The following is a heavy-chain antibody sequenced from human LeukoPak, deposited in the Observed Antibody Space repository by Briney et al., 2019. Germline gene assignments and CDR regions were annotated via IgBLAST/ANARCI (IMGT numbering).Heavy chain of an antibody. CDR1: GYTFTVYY. V-gene: IGHV1-46*01. J-gene: IGHJ6*03. Sequence: ASVKVSCKASGYTFTVYYIHWVRQAPGQGLEWMGMINPSDGVTTYAQRFQGRVTMTRDMSTTTVYMDLRSLRSEDTAVYFCAREQRGVLSGGVGGLFASYYTYYYMDVWGRGTTVTVSS. CDR2: INPSDGVT. CDR3: AREQRGVLSGGVGGLFASYYTYYYMDV. D-gene: IGHD3-16*01.